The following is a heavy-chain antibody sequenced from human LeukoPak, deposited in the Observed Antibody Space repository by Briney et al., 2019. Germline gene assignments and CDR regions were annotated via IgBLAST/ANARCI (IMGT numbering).Heavy chain of an antibody. Sequence: GGSLRLSCAASGFTFSNYAMSWVRQAPGKGLEWVSGISASGGSYYAGSVKGRFTVSRDISKNTLYLQMNSLRAEDTAVYFCAREPRDCTGGTCQSAGGYYFYYWSQGTLVTVSS. CDR3: AREPRDCTGGTCQSAGGYYFYY. CDR2: ISASGGS. D-gene: IGHD2-15*01. CDR1: GFTFSNYA. J-gene: IGHJ4*02. V-gene: IGHV3-23*01.